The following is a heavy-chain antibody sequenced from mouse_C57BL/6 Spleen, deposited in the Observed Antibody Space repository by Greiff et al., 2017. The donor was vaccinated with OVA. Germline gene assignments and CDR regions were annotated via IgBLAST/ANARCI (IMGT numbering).Heavy chain of an antibody. CDR3: ARSTGSRGYFDV. CDR1: GFTFSSYG. V-gene: IGHV5-6*01. J-gene: IGHJ1*03. D-gene: IGHD4-1*01. Sequence: EVQRVESGGDLVKPGGSLKLSCAASGFTFSSYGMSWVRQTPDKRLEWVATISSGGSYTYYPDSVKGRFTISRDNAKNTLYLQMSSLKSEDTAMYYCARSTGSRGYFDVWGTGTTVTVSS. CDR2: ISSGGSYT.